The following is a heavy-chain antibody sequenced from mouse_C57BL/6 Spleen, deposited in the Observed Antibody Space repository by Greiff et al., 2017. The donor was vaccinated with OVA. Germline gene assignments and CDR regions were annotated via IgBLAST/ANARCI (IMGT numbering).Heavy chain of an antibody. D-gene: IGHD2-5*01. CDR1: GYTFTTYP. V-gene: IGHV1-47*01. CDR2: FHPYNDDT. Sequence: VKLQESGAELVKPGASVKMSCKASGYTFTTYPIEWMKQNHGKSLEWIGNFHPYNDDTKYNEKFKGKATLTVEKSSSTVYLERSRLTSDDSAVYYCARGAYYSNYGAMDYGGQGTSVTVSA. J-gene: IGHJ4*01. CDR3: ARGAYYSNYGAMDY.